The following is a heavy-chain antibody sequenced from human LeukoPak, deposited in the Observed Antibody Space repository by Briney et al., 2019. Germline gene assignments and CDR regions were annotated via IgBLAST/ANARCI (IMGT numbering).Heavy chain of an antibody. J-gene: IGHJ6*02. CDR2: MNPNSGNT. D-gene: IGHD6-19*01. Sequence: ASVKVSCKASGYTFTSYDINWVRQATGQGLEWMGWMNPNSGNTGYAQKFQGRVTMTRNTSISTAYMELSSLRSEDTAVYYCARTPSGWSPFYYYYYGMDVWGQGTTVTVSS. CDR3: ARTPSGWSPFYYYYYGMDV. V-gene: IGHV1-8*01. CDR1: GYTFTSYD.